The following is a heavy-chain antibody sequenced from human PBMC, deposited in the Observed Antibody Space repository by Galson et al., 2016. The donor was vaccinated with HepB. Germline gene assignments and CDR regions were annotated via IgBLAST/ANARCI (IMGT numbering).Heavy chain of an antibody. CDR1: GASVSSGTYY. Sequence: SETLSLTCTVSGASVSSGTYYWSWIRQSPGKGLEWVGYFLSSGNTNYNPSLKSRVSISLDTSKSQFSLRLTSVTAADTAVYYCARGYSYALDVWGQGTTVTVSS. CDR2: FLSSGNT. CDR3: ARGYSYALDV. J-gene: IGHJ6*02. V-gene: IGHV4-61*01.